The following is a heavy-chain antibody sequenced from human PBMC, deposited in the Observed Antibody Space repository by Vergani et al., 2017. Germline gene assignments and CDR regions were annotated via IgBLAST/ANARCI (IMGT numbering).Heavy chain of an antibody. Sequence: QLQLQESGPGLVKPSETLSLTCTVSGGSISSSSYYWGWIRQPPGKGLEWIGSIFYSGSTYYNPSLKSRVTISVDTSKYQFSLKLSSVTAADTAVYYCARVLVAPPEEAFAIWGQGTMVTVSS. D-gene: IGHD2-2*01. CDR1: GGSISSSSYY. V-gene: IGHV4-39*07. J-gene: IGHJ3*02. CDR2: IFYSGST. CDR3: ARVLVAPPEEAFAI.